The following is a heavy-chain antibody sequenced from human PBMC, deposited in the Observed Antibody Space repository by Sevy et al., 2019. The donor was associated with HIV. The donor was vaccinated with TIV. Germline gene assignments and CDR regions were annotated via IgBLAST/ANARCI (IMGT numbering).Heavy chain of an antibody. CDR3: AKAGSYGSGLRGFGY. J-gene: IGHJ4*02. D-gene: IGHD3-10*01. CDR1: GFTFSSYA. CDR2: ISGSGGST. Sequence: GGSLRLSCAASGFTFSSYAMSWVRQAPGKGLEWVSAISGSGGSTYYADSVKGRFTISRDNSKNTLYLQMNSPRAEDTAVYYCAKAGSYGSGLRGFGYWGQGTLVTVSS. V-gene: IGHV3-23*01.